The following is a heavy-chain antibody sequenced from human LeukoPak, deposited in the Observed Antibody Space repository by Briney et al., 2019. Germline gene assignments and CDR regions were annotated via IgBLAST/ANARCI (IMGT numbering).Heavy chain of an antibody. CDR2: LYYSGST. J-gene: IGHJ6*03. V-gene: IGHV4-59*01. D-gene: IGHD3-16*02. CDR1: GGSISSYY. CDR3: ARVSLGTGTTAYYYYMDV. Sequence: SETLSLTCTVSGGSISSYYWSWIRQPPGQGLEWIGYLYYSGSTNYNPSLKSRVTISVDTSKNQFSLKLSSVTAADTAVYYCARVSLGTGTTAYYYYMDVWGKGTTVTVSS.